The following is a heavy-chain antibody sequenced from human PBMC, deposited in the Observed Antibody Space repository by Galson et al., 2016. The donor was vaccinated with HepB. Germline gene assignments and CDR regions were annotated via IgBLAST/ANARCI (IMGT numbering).Heavy chain of an antibody. J-gene: IGHJ6*02. Sequence: SLRLSCAASGFTFSDYYMGWIRQAPGQGLEWVAYISSSGSTMSYADSVKGRFTISRDNAKNLLFLQMNNLRADDTAVYYCARDGLRIAVKYYFAMDVWGQGTTVTVSS. V-gene: IGHV3-11*01. D-gene: IGHD5-12*01. CDR1: GFTFSDYY. CDR3: ARDGLRIAVKYYFAMDV. CDR2: ISSSGSTM.